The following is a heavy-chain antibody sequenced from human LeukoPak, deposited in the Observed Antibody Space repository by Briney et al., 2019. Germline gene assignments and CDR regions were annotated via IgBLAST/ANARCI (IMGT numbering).Heavy chain of an antibody. Sequence: AGGSLRLSCAASGFPFSAYEMNWVRQAPGKGLEWVSYISVSGGTIYYADSVKGRFTISGDNAKQSLYLQMNSLRAEDTAVYYCARGTLYYGSESYDYWGQGTLVIVSS. CDR3: ARGTLYYGSESYDY. D-gene: IGHD3-10*01. CDR2: ISVSGGTI. V-gene: IGHV3-48*03. J-gene: IGHJ4*02. CDR1: GFPFSAYE.